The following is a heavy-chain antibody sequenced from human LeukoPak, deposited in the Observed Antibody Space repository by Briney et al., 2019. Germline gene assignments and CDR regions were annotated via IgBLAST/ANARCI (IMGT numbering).Heavy chain of an antibody. CDR3: ARVTMIVVVDAFDI. V-gene: IGHV1-18*01. Sequence: ASVKVSCKASGFTFTRYGISWVRQAPGQGLEWMGWISAYNGDTKYAQKFQGRLTMTTDTSTSTAYMELRSLRSDDTAVYYCARVTMIVVVDAFDIWGQGTMVTVSS. J-gene: IGHJ3*02. CDR1: GFTFTRYG. CDR2: ISAYNGDT. D-gene: IGHD3-22*01.